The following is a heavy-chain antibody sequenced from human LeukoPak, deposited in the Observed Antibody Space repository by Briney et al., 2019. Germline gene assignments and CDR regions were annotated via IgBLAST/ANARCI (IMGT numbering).Heavy chain of an antibody. V-gene: IGHV3-15*01. D-gene: IGHD3-10*01. Sequence: PGGSLRLSCAASGFTFSSYAMSWVRQAPGKGLEWVGRIKRKTEGGTTDYGAPVKGRFSISRDDSKNTAYLQMNSLKTGDTAFYYCTTGNFGPYWGQGTLVTVSS. CDR2: IKRKTEGGTT. CDR3: TTGNFGPY. J-gene: IGHJ4*02. CDR1: GFTFSSYA.